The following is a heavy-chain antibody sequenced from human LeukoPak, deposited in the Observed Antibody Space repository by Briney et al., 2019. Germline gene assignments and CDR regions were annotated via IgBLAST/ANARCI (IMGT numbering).Heavy chain of an antibody. CDR3: ARASTLRGYYFDY. J-gene: IGHJ4*02. V-gene: IGHV3-21*01. CDR2: ISSSSSYI. CDR1: GFTFSSYS. Sequence: GGSLRLSCAASGFTFSSYSMNWVRQAPGKGLEWVSSISSSSSYIYYADSVKGRFTISRDNAKNSLYLQMNSLRAEDTAVYYCARASTLRGYYFDYWGQGTLVTVS.